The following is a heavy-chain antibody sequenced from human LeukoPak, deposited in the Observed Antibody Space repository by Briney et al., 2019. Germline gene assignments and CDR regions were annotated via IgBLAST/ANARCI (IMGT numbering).Heavy chain of an antibody. V-gene: IGHV3-23*01. CDR2: IGTSSGDT. CDR3: AKYQRGSRRIFDS. CDR1: GFTFSNYP. D-gene: IGHD3-10*01. Sequence: GGSLRPSCAALGFTFSNYPMTWVRQAPGKGLAWVSVIGTSSGDTRYADSAKGRFTISRDNSKNTLYLQMNSLRVEDTAVYYCAKYQRGSRRIFDSWGQGALVTVSS. J-gene: IGHJ4*02.